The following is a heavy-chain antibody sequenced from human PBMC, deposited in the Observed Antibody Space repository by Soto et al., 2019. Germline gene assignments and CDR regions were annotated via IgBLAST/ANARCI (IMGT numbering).Heavy chain of an antibody. J-gene: IGHJ5*02. CDR2: IIPILGIA. CDR1: GGTFSSYT. D-gene: IGHD2-2*01. Sequence: SVKVSCKASGGTFSSYTISCVRQAPGQGLEWMGRIIPILGIANYAQKFQGRVTITADKSTSTAYMELSSLRSEDTAVYYCARVDCSSTSCYSGWFDPWGQGTLVTVSS. V-gene: IGHV1-69*02. CDR3: ARVDCSSTSCYSGWFDP.